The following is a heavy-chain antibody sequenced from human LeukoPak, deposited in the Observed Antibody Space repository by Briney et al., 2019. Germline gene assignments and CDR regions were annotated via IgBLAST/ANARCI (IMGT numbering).Heavy chain of an antibody. J-gene: IGHJ3*02. CDR1: GFNFNNFG. Sequence: GGSLRLSCAAAGFNFNNFGMHWVRQAPGKGLEWVAVIWYDGSNKIYADSVKGRYTISRDNSKNTLYLQMNSLRAEDTAVYYCARALSGPDDAFDIWGQGTMVTVSS. D-gene: IGHD6-19*01. V-gene: IGHV3-30*19. CDR2: IWYDGSNK. CDR3: ARALSGPDDAFDI.